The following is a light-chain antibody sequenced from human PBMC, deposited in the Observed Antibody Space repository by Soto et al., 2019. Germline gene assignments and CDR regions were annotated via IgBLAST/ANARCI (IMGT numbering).Light chain of an antibody. J-gene: IGKJ1*01. CDR3: LQDYNYPWT. CDR1: RYIRSD. CDR2: AAS. V-gene: IGKV1-6*01. Sequence: IQMTQSPSSLSASVGDRVTITCRASRYIRSDLSWYQQRPGQAPKVLIYAASSLQSGVPSRFSGSGSGTDFTLTISRLQPEDFATYFCLQDYNYPWTFGQGTKVEIK.